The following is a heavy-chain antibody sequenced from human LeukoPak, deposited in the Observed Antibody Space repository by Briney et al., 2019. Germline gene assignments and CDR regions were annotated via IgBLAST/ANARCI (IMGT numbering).Heavy chain of an antibody. CDR3: AREAQTRFFDY. Sequence: GASVKVSCKASGGGFSTYTFTWVRQAPGQGLEWMGGIIPFIGTANNAQKFQGRLTINADESTTTAYMELSSLTYEDTAVYCCAREAQTRFFDYWGQGTLVTVSS. CDR1: GGGFSTYT. J-gene: IGHJ4*02. V-gene: IGHV1-69*13. CDR2: IIPFIGTA.